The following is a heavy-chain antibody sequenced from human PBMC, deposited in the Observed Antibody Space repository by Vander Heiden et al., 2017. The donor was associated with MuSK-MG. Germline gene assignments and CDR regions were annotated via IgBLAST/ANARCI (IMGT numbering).Heavy chain of an antibody. CDR3: ARDRAASGTSDY. V-gene: IGHV3-30*04. CDR2: ISYDGNTR. D-gene: IGHD6-13*01. J-gene: IGHJ4*02. CDR1: GFTFSSYA. Sequence: QVHLVESGGGVVQPGRSLRLSCAASGFTFSSYAMHWVRQDPGKGLEWVAVISYDGNTRNYADAVKGRFSISRDSSKNTLYLQMNSLRVEDTAVYYCARDRAASGTSDYWGQGTLVTVSS.